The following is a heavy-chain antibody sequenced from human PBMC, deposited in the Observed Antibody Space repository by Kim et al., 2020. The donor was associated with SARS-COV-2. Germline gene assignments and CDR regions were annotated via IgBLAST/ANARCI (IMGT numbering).Heavy chain of an antibody. V-gene: IGHV4-59*12. Sequence: SETLSPTCTVSGAAFDDYYWSWIRQPPGKGLEWIGYIHYNGKNNYNPSLQSRSTLSLDASRNQFSLTLNFVTAADSAVYYCARKRADSSGFIDSWGQGTLVTVSS. D-gene: IGHD3-22*01. CDR2: IHYNGKN. J-gene: IGHJ4*02. CDR3: ARKRADSSGFIDS. CDR1: GAAFDDYY.